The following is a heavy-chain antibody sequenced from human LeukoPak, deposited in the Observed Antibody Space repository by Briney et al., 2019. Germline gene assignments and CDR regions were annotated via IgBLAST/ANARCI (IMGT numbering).Heavy chain of an antibody. J-gene: IGHJ6*03. CDR2: IYYTGNT. V-gene: IGHV4-39*01. D-gene: IGHD4-17*01. CDR1: GVSISSSNSY. Sequence: SETLSLTCTVSGVSISSSNSYWGWIRQPPGKGLEWIGSIYYTGNTYYNASLKSRVTISVDTSKNQFSLKLSSVTAADTAVYYCASYGDYGAYYYNMDVWGKGTTVTISS. CDR3: ASYGDYGAYYYNMDV.